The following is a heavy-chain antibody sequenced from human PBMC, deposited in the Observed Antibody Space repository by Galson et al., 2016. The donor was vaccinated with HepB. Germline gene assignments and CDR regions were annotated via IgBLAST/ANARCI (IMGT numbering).Heavy chain of an antibody. V-gene: IGHV4-61*02. D-gene: IGHD6-19*01. J-gene: IGHJ3*02. CDR1: GGSISSISYY. CDR3: ARGTRGYSSGWYDAFDI. Sequence: TLSLTCTVSGGSISSISYYWSWIRQPAGKGLEWIGRIYTSGGTRYNPSLKSRVTISVATSKNQFALTLNPVTAADTAVYYCARGTRGYSSGWYDAFDIWGQGTIVTVSS. CDR2: IYTSGGT.